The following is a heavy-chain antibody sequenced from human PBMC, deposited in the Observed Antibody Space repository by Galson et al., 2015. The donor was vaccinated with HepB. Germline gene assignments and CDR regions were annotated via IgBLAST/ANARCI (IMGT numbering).Heavy chain of an antibody. CDR2: IYYSGST. CDR1: GGSVSSGSYY. V-gene: IGHV4-61*01. J-gene: IGHJ3*02. D-gene: IGHD6-6*01. Sequence: ETLSLTCTVSGGSVSSGSYYWSWIRQPPGKGLEWIGYIYYSGSTNYNPSLKSRVTISVDTSKNQFSLKLSSVTAADTAVYYCARSSEEYAFDIWGQGTMVTVSS. CDR3: ARSSEEYAFDI.